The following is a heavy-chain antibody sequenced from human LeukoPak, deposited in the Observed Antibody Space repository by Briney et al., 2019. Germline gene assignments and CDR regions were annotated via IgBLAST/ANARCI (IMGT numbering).Heavy chain of an antibody. CDR1: GGSISSYY. V-gene: IGHV4-39*07. CDR3: ARDSLGLASDY. CDR2: IYYSGST. D-gene: IGHD3/OR15-3a*01. J-gene: IGHJ4*02. Sequence: SETLSLTCTVSGGSISSYYWGWIRQPPGKGLEWIGSIYYSGSTYYNPSLESRVTISVDTSKNQFSLKLSSVTAADTAVYYCARDSLGLASDYWGQGTLVTVSS.